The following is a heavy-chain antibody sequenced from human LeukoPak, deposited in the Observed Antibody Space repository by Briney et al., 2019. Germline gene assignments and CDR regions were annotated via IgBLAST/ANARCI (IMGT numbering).Heavy chain of an antibody. CDR3: ARGGIGGSRGSFFGY. J-gene: IGHJ4*02. CDR1: GGSISGYY. CDR2: IYYSGNT. V-gene: IGHV4-59*01. Sequence: PSETLSLTCTVSGGSISGYYWSWIRQPPGKGREWIGYIYYSGNTNYNPSLNSRVTISVDTSKNQFSLRLSSVTTADTAIYYCARGGIGGSRGSFFGYWGQGTLVTVSS. D-gene: IGHD2-15*01.